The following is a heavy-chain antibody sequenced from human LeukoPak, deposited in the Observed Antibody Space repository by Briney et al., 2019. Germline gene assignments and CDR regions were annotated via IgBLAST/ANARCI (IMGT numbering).Heavy chain of an antibody. CDR2: ISGDGGST. CDR1: GFTFDDYA. Sequence: GGSLRLSCAASGFTFDDYAMPWVRQAPGKGLEWVSLISGDGGSTYYADSVKGRFTISRDNSKNSLYLHMNSLRTEDTALYYCAKDSPDSSSWYPNYYYYYMDVWGKGTTVTVSS. J-gene: IGHJ6*03. V-gene: IGHV3-43*02. CDR3: AKDSPDSSSWYPNYYYYYMDV. D-gene: IGHD6-13*01.